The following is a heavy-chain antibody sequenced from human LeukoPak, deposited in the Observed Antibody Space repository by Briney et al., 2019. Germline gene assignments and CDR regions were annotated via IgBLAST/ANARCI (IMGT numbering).Heavy chain of an antibody. CDR2: IKQDGSEK. CDR3: ARDCGSTSCYSPYYYGMDV. J-gene: IGHJ6*02. D-gene: IGHD2-2*02. Sequence: GGSLRLSCAASGFTFSSYWMSWVRQAPGKGLEWVANIKQDGSEKYYVDSVKGRFTISRDNAKNSLYLQMNSLRAEDTAVYYCARDCGSTSCYSPYYYGMDVWGQGTTVTVSS. V-gene: IGHV3-7*01. CDR1: GFTFSSYW.